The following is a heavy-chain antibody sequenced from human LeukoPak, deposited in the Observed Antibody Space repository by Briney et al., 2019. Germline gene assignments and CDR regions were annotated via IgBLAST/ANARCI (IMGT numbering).Heavy chain of an antibody. Sequence: AGGSLRLSCATSGFTFSDAWMNWVRQAPGKGLEWVGRIRRNSDGGTIDYAAPVKGRFALSRDDSKNTLYLHMSSLQTEDTAVYYCVAESSRYSSDWYVFFGYWGQGSLVTVSS. J-gene: IGHJ1*01. D-gene: IGHD6-19*01. CDR2: IRRNSDGGTI. V-gene: IGHV3-15*07. CDR1: GFTFSDAW. CDR3: VAESSRYSSDWYVFFGY.